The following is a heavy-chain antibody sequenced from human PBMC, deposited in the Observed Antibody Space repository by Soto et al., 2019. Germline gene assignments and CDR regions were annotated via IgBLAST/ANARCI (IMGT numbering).Heavy chain of an antibody. CDR3: ARLVALTGSGYDGMDV. D-gene: IGHD1-1*01. CDR1: GGSISSSSYY. Sequence: SETLSLTCTVSGGSISSSSYYWGWIRQPPGKGLEWIGSIYYSGSTYYNPSLKSRVTISVDTSKNQFSLKLSSVTAADTAVYYCARLVALTGSGYDGMDVWGQGPSVT. CDR2: IYYSGST. J-gene: IGHJ6*02. V-gene: IGHV4-39*01.